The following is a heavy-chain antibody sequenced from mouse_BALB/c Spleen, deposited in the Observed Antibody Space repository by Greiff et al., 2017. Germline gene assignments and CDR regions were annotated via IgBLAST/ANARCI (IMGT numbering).Heavy chain of an antibody. J-gene: IGHJ4*01. Sequence: DVQLVESGGGLVKPGGSLKLSCAASGFTFSDYYMYWVRQTPEKRLEWVATISDGGSYTYYPDSVKGRFTISRDNAKNNLYLQMSSLKSEDTAMYYCARSYDGYYAMDYWGQGTSVTVSS. CDR3: ARSYDGYYAMDY. CDR1: GFTFSDYY. CDR2: ISDGGSYT. D-gene: IGHD2-3*01. V-gene: IGHV5-4*02.